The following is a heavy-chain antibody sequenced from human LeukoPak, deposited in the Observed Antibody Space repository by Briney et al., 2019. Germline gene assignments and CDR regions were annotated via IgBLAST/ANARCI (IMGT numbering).Heavy chain of an antibody. D-gene: IGHD5-24*01. CDR1: GGSISSSSYY. Sequence: SETLSLTCTVSGGSISSSSYYWGWIRQPPGKGLEWIGSIYYSGSTYYNPPLKSRVTISVDTSKNQFSLKLSSVAAADTAVYYCARHDPMATIKYYFDYWGQGTLVTVSS. CDR2: IYYSGST. V-gene: IGHV4-39*01. CDR3: ARHDPMATIKYYFDY. J-gene: IGHJ4*02.